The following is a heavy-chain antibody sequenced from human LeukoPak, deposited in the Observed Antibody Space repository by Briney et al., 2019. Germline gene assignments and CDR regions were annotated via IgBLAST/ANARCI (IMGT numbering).Heavy chain of an antibody. D-gene: IGHD3-3*02. Sequence: GGSLRLSCAASGFTFRNYAMSWVRHAPGKGLVSVSRINSDGSRTTSADSVKGRFTISRDNAKNTLYLQMNSLRAEDTAVYYCARDGVLAGSDYWGQGTLVTVSS. CDR3: ARDGVLAGSDY. CDR2: INSDGSRT. V-gene: IGHV3-74*01. J-gene: IGHJ4*02. CDR1: GFTFRNYA.